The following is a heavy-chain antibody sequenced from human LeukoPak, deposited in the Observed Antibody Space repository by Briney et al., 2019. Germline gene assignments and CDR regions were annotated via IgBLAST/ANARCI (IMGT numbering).Heavy chain of an antibody. CDR1: GGSISSSFYY. Sequence: ETLSLTCTVSGGSISSSFYYWGWVRQAPGKGLEWVSALSGSGGSAYYADSVKGRFTISRDNSKNMLYLQMNSLRAEDTAVYYCAKGRDESSGFNWAAWGQGTLVTVSS. CDR2: LSGSGGSA. CDR3: AKGRDESSGFNWAA. J-gene: IGHJ4*02. V-gene: IGHV3-23*01. D-gene: IGHD3-22*01.